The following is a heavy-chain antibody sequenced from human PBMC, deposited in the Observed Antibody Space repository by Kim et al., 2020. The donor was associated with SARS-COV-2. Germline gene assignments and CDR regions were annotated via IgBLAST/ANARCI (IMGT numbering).Heavy chain of an antibody. D-gene: IGHD3-22*01. CDR1: GYSFTSYW. CDR3: ARRPPLDSSGYWTNGMDV. CDR2: IDPSDSYT. V-gene: IGHV5-10-1*01. Sequence: GESLKISCKGSGYSFTSYWISWVRQMPGKGLEWMGRIDPSDSYTNYSPSFQGHVTISADKSISTAYLQWSSLKASDTAMYYCARRPPLDSSGYWTNGMDVWGQGTTVTVSS. J-gene: IGHJ6*02.